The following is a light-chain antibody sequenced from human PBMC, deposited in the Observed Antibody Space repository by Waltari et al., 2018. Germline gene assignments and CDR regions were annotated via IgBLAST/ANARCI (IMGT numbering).Light chain of an antibody. V-gene: IGKV1-39*01. Sequence: DIRMTQSPSSLSASVGDRVTITCRASQTISNYLNWYQQEPGKAPNLLIFAASSLQSGVPSRVSGSGYGTDFTLTISSLQPEEFATYYCQQSYSFPYTFGQGTKLEI. CDR3: QQSYSFPYT. CDR2: AAS. CDR1: QTISNY. J-gene: IGKJ2*01.